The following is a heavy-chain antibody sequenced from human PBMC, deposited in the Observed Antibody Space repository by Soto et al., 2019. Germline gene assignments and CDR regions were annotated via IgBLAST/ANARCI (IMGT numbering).Heavy chain of an antibody. Sequence: QVQLVQSGAEVKKPGASVKVSCKASGYTFTSYGISWVRQAPGQGLEWMGWISAYNGNTNYAQKLQGRVTMTTDTSTSTAYMELRSLRSDDTAVYYCARVNTYTDSSSRYPYYYYYGMDVWGQGTTVTVSS. V-gene: IGHV1-18*01. CDR3: ARVNTYTDSSSRYPYYYYYGMDV. CDR1: GYTFTSYG. D-gene: IGHD6-13*01. J-gene: IGHJ6*02. CDR2: ISAYNGNT.